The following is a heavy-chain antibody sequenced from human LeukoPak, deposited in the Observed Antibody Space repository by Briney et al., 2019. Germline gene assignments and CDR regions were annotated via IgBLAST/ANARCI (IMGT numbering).Heavy chain of an antibody. CDR3: ATGGAQYYDY. CDR1: GFTFGDYA. J-gene: IGHJ4*02. V-gene: IGHV3-74*01. Sequence: PGGSLRLSCAASGFTFGDYALHWVRQVPGKGLVWVSRINSDGSSTIYADSVKGRFTISRDNAKNTVVLQMNSLSAEDTAVYYCATGGAQYYDYWGQGTVVTVSS. CDR2: INSDGSST. D-gene: IGHD3-10*01.